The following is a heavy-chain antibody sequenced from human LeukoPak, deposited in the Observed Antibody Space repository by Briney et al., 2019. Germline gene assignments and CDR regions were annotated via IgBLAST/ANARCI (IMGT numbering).Heavy chain of an antibody. D-gene: IGHD3-10*01. Sequence: ASVKVSCKASGYTFTGYYMHWVRQAPGQGLEWMGWINPNSGGTNYAQKFQGRVTMTRDTSISTAYMELSRLRSDDTAVYYCAKVLLLWFGGDFYGMDVWGQGTKVTVSS. V-gene: IGHV1-2*02. CDR2: INPNSGGT. CDR1: GYTFTGYY. J-gene: IGHJ6*02. CDR3: AKVLLLWFGGDFYGMDV.